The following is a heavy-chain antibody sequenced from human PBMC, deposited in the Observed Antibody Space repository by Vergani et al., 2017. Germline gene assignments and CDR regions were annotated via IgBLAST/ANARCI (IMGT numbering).Heavy chain of an antibody. CDR3: ARHGDAVAAAGNWFDP. CDR2: IDPSDSYT. D-gene: IGHD6-13*01. Sequence: EVQLVQSGAEVKTPGESLRISCKGSGYSFTSYWISWVRQMPGKGLEWMGRIDPSDSYTNYSPSFQGHVTISADKSISTAYLQWSSLKASDTAMYYCARHGDAVAAAGNWFDPWGQGTLVTVSS. V-gene: IGHV5-10-1*01. CDR1: GYSFTSYW. J-gene: IGHJ5*02.